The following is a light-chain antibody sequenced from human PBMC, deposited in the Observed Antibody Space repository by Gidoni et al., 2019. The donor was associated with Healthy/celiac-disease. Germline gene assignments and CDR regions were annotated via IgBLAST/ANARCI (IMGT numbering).Light chain of an antibody. J-gene: IGKJ4*01. V-gene: IGKV1-39*01. CDR3: QQSYRTLDLT. CDR2: AAS. Sequence: DIQLTQSPSSLSASVGDRVTITCRASQSISSYLNWYQQKPGKAPKLLIYAASSLQSGVPSRCSGSGSGKDFTLTSSRLQPEDFATYYCQQSYRTLDLTFGGGTKVEIK. CDR1: QSISSY.